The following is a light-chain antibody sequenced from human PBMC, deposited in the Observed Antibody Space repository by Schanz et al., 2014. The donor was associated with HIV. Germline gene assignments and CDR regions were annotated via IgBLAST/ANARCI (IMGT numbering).Light chain of an antibody. Sequence: QSALTQPTSVSGSPGQSITISCTGASMAFSSSNFVSWYQQHPGEAPRLIIYDVTSRPSGVSSRFSGSKSGNSAFLTISGLQAEDEADYYCSSYAGDSKLIFGGGTKLTVL. CDR1: SMAFSSSNF. J-gene: IGLJ2*01. V-gene: IGLV2-14*03. CDR2: DVT. CDR3: SSYAGDSKLI.